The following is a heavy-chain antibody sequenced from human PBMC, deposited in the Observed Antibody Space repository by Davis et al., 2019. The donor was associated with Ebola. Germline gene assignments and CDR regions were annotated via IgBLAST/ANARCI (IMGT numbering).Heavy chain of an antibody. Sequence: GGSLTLSCAASGFTFSDYYMSWIRQAPGKGLEWVSYISSSGSTIYYADSVKGRFTISRDNAKNSLYLQMNSLRAEDTAVYYCARAPQPHYYDSSGYPFDPWGQGTLVTVSS. V-gene: IGHV3-11*01. CDR2: ISSSGSTI. J-gene: IGHJ5*02. CDR3: ARAPQPHYYDSSGYPFDP. D-gene: IGHD3-22*01. CDR1: GFTFSDYY.